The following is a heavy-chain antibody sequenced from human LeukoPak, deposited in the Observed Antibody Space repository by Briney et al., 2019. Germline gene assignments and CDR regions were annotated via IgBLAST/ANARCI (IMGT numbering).Heavy chain of an antibody. CDR2: ISSSSSYI. Sequence: PGGSLRLSCAAPGFTFSSYSMNWVRQAPGKGLEWVSSISSSSSYIYYADSVKGRFTISRDNAKNSLYLQMNSLRAEDTAVYYCARASQSHRSGSYPANWGQGTLVTVSS. V-gene: IGHV3-21*01. CDR1: GFTFSSYS. J-gene: IGHJ4*02. D-gene: IGHD1-26*01. CDR3: ARASQSHRSGSYPAN.